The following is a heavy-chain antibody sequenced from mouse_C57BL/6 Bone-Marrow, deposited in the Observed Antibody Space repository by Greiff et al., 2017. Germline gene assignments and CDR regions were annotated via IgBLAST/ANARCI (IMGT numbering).Heavy chain of an antibody. V-gene: IGHV2-9-1*01. CDR2: LWTGGGT. Sequence: QVQLKESGPGLVAPSQSLSITCTVSGFSLTSYAISWVRQPPGKGLEWLGVLWTGGGTNYNSALKSRLSISKDNSKSQVFLKMNSLQTDDTARYYCARNSGTGGNYFDYWGQGTTLTVSS. CDR1: GFSLTSYA. J-gene: IGHJ2*01. D-gene: IGHD3-3*01. CDR3: ARNSGTGGNYFDY.